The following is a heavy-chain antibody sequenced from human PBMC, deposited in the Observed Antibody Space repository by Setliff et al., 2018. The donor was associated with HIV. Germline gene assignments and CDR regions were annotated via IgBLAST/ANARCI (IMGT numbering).Heavy chain of an antibody. CDR1: GFTLTTYG. D-gene: IGHD2-15*01. CDR3: ARDFCGSSCSSGYGYFDH. CDR2: IGGSGDI. V-gene: IGHV3-21*01. J-gene: IGHJ4*02. Sequence: GGSLRLSCAASGFTLTTYGMSWVRQAPGKGLEWVSAIGGSGDIYYADSVKGRFTTSRDNARNSLYLEMNSLRADDTAVYYCARDFCGSSCSSGYGYFDHWGQGTLVTVSS.